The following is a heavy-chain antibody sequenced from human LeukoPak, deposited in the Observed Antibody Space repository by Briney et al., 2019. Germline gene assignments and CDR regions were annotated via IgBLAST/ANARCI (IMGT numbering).Heavy chain of an antibody. J-gene: IGHJ4*02. D-gene: IGHD6-19*01. Sequence: PSETLSLTCAVSGGSISSSNWWSWVRQPPGKGLEWIGEIYHSGSTNYNPSLKSRVTISVDKSKNQFSLKLSSVTAADTAVYYCASYGRAIAVAGTNSNYWGQGTLVTVSS. CDR1: GGSISSSNW. CDR3: ASYGRAIAVAGTNSNY. V-gene: IGHV4-4*02. CDR2: IYHSGST.